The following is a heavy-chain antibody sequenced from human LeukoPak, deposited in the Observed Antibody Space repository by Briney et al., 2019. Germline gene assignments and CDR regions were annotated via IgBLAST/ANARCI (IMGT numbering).Heavy chain of an antibody. CDR2: IKEDGNGN. CDR1: GFTFSTYW. D-gene: IGHD6-25*01. CDR3: AREIPAATVLFDY. J-gene: IGHJ4*02. Sequence: GGSMRLSCAASGFTFSTYWMSWVRQAPRKGLEWVANIKEDGNGNNYVDSVRGRFTISRDNGKNSLYLQMNSLRAEDTAVYYCAREIPAATVLFDYWGQGTLVTVSS. V-gene: IGHV3-7*01.